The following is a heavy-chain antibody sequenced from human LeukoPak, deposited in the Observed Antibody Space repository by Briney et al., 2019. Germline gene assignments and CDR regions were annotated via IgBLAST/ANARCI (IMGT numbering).Heavy chain of an antibody. V-gene: IGHV4-39*01. Sequence: PSETLSLTCTVSGGAISNDNFYWGWVRQPPGKGLEWVGSINYSGTTYYNPSLRGRVSISVDTSRTQFFLRLSSVTAADTAVYYCARLFDSWGQGTLDTVSS. CDR2: INYSGTT. J-gene: IGHJ4*02. CDR3: ARLFDS. CDR1: GGAISNDNFY.